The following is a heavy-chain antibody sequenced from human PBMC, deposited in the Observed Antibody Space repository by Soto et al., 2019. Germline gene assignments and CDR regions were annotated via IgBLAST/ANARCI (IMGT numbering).Heavy chain of an antibody. CDR1: RYTSPSYD. Sequence: SGNLPCRASRYTSPSYDISILGKATGQGLEWMGWIYPDSGGTNYAPKFRGWVTMTRDTSIRTAYMELSGLKSDDTAVYFCVRAETFYPGNTFYYWGQGALVTVSS. J-gene: IGHJ4*02. CDR3: VRAETFYPGNTFYY. V-gene: IGHV1-2*04. CDR2: IYPDSGGT. D-gene: IGHD1-1*01.